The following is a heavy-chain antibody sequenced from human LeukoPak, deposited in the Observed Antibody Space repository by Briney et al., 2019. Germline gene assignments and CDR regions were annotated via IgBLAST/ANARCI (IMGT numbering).Heavy chain of an antibody. CDR3: ASEGDYGDYVSKSFDY. Sequence: PGGSLRLSCAASRFTFSSSGMHWVRQAPGKGLEWVAFILFDGSHKYYADSVKGRFTISRDNSKNTLYLQMNSPRGEDTAVYYCASEGDYGDYVSKSFDYWGQGTLATVSS. J-gene: IGHJ4*02. V-gene: IGHV3-30*02. CDR2: ILFDGSHK. CDR1: RFTFSSSG. D-gene: IGHD4-17*01.